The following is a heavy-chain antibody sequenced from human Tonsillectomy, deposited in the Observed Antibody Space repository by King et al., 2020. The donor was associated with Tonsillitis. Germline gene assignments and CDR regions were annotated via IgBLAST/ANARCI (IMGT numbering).Heavy chain of an antibody. D-gene: IGHD6-13*01. V-gene: IGHV3-33*01. CDR1: GFTFSSYG. CDR2: IWYDESNK. CDR3: ARDKASSSYH. Sequence: VQLVESGGGVVQPGRSLRLSCAASGFTFSSYGMHWVRQAPGKGLEWVAVIWYDESNKYYSDFGKGRFTISRENSKNTLYLQMNSLRAEDTAVYYCARDKASSSYHWGQGTLVTVSS. J-gene: IGHJ5*02.